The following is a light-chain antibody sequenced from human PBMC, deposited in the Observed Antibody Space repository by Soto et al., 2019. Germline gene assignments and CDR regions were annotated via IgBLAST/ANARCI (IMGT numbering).Light chain of an antibody. CDR1: MRDVGAYNL. Sequence: QSVLTQPASVSGSAGQSITISCSGTMRDVGAYNLVSWYQQHPGTAPKLIIYDVSKRPSGVPDRFSGSKSGNTASLTISGLQAEDEADYCCCSYAGSYTFYVFGTGTKVTVL. J-gene: IGLJ1*01. V-gene: IGLV2-11*01. CDR3: CSYAGSYTFYV. CDR2: DVS.